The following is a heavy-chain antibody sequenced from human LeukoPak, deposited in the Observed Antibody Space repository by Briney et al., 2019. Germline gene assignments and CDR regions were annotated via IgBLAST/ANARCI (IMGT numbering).Heavy chain of an antibody. D-gene: IGHD6-19*01. J-gene: IGHJ4*02. Sequence: GGSLRLSCAAYGFTFSSYSMNWVRQAPGKGLEWVSSISGSSSYLNYADSVKGRFTISRDNAKNSLYLQMNSLRAEDTAVYYCARPSGSGWYWSIYYFDYWGQGTLVTVSS. CDR1: GFTFSSYS. CDR2: ISGSSSYL. CDR3: ARPSGSGWYWSIYYFDY. V-gene: IGHV3-21*01.